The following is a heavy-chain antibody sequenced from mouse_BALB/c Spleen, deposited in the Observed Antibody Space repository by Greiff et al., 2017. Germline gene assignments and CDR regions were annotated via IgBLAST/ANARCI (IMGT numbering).Heavy chain of an antibody. CDR1: GYTFTDYN. J-gene: IGHJ4*01. CDR2: IYPYNGGT. D-gene: IGHD1-1*01. Sequence: GQLQQSGPELVKPGASVKISCKASGYTFTDYNMHWVKQSHGKSLEWIGYIYPYNGGTGYNQKFKSKATLTVDNSSSTAYMELRSLTSEDSAVYYCARLITTVVDDYAMDYWGQGASVTVSS. V-gene: IGHV1S29*02. CDR3: ARLITTVVDDYAMDY.